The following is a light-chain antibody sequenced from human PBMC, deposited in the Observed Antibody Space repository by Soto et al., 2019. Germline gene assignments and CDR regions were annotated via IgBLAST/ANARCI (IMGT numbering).Light chain of an antibody. CDR2: GAS. CDR3: QQLNSYPRT. CDR1: QAISSY. Sequence: IQLTQSPSSLSASVGDRVTITCRASQAISSYLAWYQQKPGRASNLLIYGASTLQSGVPSRFSGSGFGTDFTLTISSLQPEDFATYYCQQLNSYPRTFGQGTKVDIK. J-gene: IGKJ1*01. V-gene: IGKV1-9*01.